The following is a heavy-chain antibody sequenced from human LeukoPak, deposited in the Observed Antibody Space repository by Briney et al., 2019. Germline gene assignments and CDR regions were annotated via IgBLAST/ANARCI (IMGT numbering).Heavy chain of an antibody. J-gene: IGHJ3*02. CDR3: VKALGYCSGGSCLAFDI. V-gene: IGHV3-64D*06. CDR2: ISSNGGST. D-gene: IGHD2-15*01. Sequence: GGSLRLSCAASGFTFSNYAMHWVRQAPGKGLEYVSAISSNGGSTYYADSVKGRSTISRDNSKNTLYLQMSSLRAEDTAVYYCVKALGYCSGGSCLAFDIWGQGTMVTVSS. CDR1: GFTFSNYA.